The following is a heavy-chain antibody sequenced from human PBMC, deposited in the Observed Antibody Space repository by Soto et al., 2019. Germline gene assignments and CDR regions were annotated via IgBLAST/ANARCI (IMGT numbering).Heavy chain of an antibody. V-gene: IGHV1-8*01. J-gene: IGHJ5*02. Sequence: QVQLVQSGAEVKKPGASVKVSCKASGYTFTTYDINWVRQATGQGFEWMGWLNPDSGNTGHAQKLQGRVTMTRNTSINTAYMELSSRRSEDTAVYYCILEYYGSGSYSSWGQGALVTVSS. CDR2: LNPDSGNT. D-gene: IGHD3-10*01. CDR3: ILEYYGSGSYSS. CDR1: GYTFTTYD.